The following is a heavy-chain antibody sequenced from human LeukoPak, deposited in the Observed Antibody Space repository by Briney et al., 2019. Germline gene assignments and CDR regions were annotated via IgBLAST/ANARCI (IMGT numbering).Heavy chain of an antibody. D-gene: IGHD5-18*01. CDR2: IYYSGST. CDR1: GGXSTSNSKYY. V-gene: IGHV4-39*01. Sequence: PSETLSLTCTVSGGXSTSNSKYYWGWIRQPPGKGLEWVGSIYYSGSTYYSPSLKSRVTISVDTSKNQFSLKLRSVTAADTAVYYCARHLHVDTAMGHNWFDPWGQGTLVTVSS. CDR3: ARHLHVDTAMGHNWFDP. J-gene: IGHJ5*02.